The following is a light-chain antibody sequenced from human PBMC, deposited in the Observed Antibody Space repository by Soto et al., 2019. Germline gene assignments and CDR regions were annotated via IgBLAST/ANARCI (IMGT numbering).Light chain of an antibody. Sequence: EIVMTQSPATLSVSPGEAATLSCRASQSISSNLAWYQQKPGQAPRLLISGASTRATGIPARFSGSGSGTEFPLTISSLQSEDFEVYYCQQYNAWPPLTFGGGTKVEIK. CDR1: QSISSN. CDR3: QQYNAWPPLT. J-gene: IGKJ4*01. CDR2: GAS. V-gene: IGKV3-15*01.